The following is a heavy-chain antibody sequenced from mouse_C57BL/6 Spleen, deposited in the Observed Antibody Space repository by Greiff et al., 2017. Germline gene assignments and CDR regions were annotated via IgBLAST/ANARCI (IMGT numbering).Heavy chain of an antibody. CDR3: VRHGDYGHYAMDY. D-gene: IGHD1-1*02. J-gene: IGHJ4*01. Sequence: EVNLVESGGGLVQPKGSLKLSCAASGFSFNTYAMNWVRQAPGKGLEWVARIRSKSNNYATYYADSVKDRFTISRDDSESMLYLQMNNLKTEDTAMYYCVRHGDYGHYAMDYWGQGTSVTVSS. V-gene: IGHV10-1*01. CDR1: GFSFNTYA. CDR2: IRSKSNNYAT.